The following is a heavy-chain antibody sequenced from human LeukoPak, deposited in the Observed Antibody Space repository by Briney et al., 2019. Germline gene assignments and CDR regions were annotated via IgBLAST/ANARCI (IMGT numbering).Heavy chain of an antibody. CDR1: GFTFEDYT. J-gene: IGHJ4*02. CDR2: FSGEDGST. D-gene: IGHD3-22*01. Sequence: GGSLTLSCAASGFTFEDYTIHWLRQSPGKGLEWVSRFSGEDGSTFYADSVKGRFTIARDNSKISLYLQMNSLRTEDTALYYCAKDMHYDSSGYYYVGFDYWGQGTLVTVSS. V-gene: IGHV3-43*01. CDR3: AKDMHYDSSGYYYVGFDY.